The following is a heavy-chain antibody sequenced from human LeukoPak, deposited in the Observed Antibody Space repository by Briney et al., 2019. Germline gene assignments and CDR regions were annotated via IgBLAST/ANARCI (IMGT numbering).Heavy chain of an antibody. CDR3: ARGPASFTMVRGVITKFDY. J-gene: IGHJ4*02. CDR2: INHSGST. V-gene: IGHV4-34*01. Sequence: GSLRLSCAASGFSFSNYNMNWVRQPPGKGLEWIGEINHSGSTNYNPSLKSRVTISVDTSKNQFSLKLSSVTAADTAVYYCARGPASFTMVRGVITKFDYWGQGTLVTVSS. D-gene: IGHD3-10*01. CDR1: GFSFSNYN.